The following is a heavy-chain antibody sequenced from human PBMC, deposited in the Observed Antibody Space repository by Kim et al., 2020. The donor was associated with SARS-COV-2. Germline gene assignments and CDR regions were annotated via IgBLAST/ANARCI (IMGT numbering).Heavy chain of an antibody. V-gene: IGHV3-30*18. J-gene: IGHJ4*02. CDR3: AKGSGYSGYESFDY. Sequence: GGSLRLSCAASGFTFSSYGMHWVRQAPGKGLEWVAVISYDGSNKYYADSVKGRFTISRDNSKNTLYLQMNSLRAEDTAVYYCAKGSGYSGYESFDYWGQGTLVTVSS. CDR2: ISYDGSNK. D-gene: IGHD5-12*01. CDR1: GFTFSSYG.